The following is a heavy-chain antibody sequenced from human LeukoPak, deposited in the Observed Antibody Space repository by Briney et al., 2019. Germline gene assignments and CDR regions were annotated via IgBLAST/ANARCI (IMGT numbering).Heavy chain of an antibody. J-gene: IGHJ6*03. Sequence: GASVKVSCKASGGTFSSYAISWVRQAPGQGLEWMGRIIPIFGTANYAQKFQGRVTITTDESTSTAYMELSSLRSEDTAVYYCARSSGGSTSDQGYMDVWGKGTTVTVSS. D-gene: IGHD2-15*01. CDR1: GGTFSSYA. CDR2: IIPIFGTA. V-gene: IGHV1-69*05. CDR3: ARSSGGSTSDQGYMDV.